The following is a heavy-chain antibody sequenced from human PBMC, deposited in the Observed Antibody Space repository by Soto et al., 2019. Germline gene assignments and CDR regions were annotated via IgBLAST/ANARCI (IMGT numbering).Heavy chain of an antibody. CDR1: GYTFTNYA. Sequence: ASVKVSCKASGYTFTNYAMHWVRQAPGQRLEWMGWINAGNGNTNYAQKFQGWVTMTRDTSISTAYMELSRLRSDDTAVYYCARGYYGSGSWGPYDAFDIWGQGTMVTVSS. D-gene: IGHD3-10*01. CDR3: ARGYYGSGSWGPYDAFDI. J-gene: IGHJ3*02. CDR2: INAGNGNT. V-gene: IGHV1-3*01.